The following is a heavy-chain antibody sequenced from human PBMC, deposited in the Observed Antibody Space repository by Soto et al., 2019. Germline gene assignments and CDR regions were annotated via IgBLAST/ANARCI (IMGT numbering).Heavy chain of an antibody. J-gene: IGHJ4*02. Sequence: PSETLSLTCTVSGGSISSYYWSWIRQPPGKGLEWIGYIYYSGSTNYNPSLKSRVTISVDTSKNQFSLKLSSVTAADTAVYYCAGQYYYDSSGYYYVPSLDYWGQGTLVTVYS. CDR3: AGQYYYDSSGYYYVPSLDY. V-gene: IGHV4-59*01. CDR2: IYYSGST. CDR1: GGSISSYY. D-gene: IGHD3-22*01.